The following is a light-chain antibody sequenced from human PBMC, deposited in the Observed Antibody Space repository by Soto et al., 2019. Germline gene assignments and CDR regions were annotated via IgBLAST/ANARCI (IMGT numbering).Light chain of an antibody. V-gene: IGLV4-69*01. Sequence: QPVLTQSPSASASLGASVKLTCTLSSGHSSYAIAWHQQQPEKGPRYLTKVNTDGSHNKGDGIPDRFSGSSSGAERYLTISSLQSEDEADYYCQTWGAGFSVVFGGGTKLTVL. CDR2: VNTDGSH. J-gene: IGLJ2*01. CDR1: SGHSSYA. CDR3: QTWGAGFSVV.